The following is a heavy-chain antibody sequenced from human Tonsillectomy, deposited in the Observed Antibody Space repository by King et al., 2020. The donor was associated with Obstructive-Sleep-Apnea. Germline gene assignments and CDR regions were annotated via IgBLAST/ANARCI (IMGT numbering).Heavy chain of an antibody. Sequence: VQLVESGAEVKKPGASVKVSCKASGYTFTSYYMHWVRKAPGQGLEWMGIINPSGGSTSYAKKFQGRVTMTRDTSTGTVYMELSSLRSEDTAVYYWAREMGQQSSDPYDYWGQGTLVTVSS. CDR1: GYTFTSYY. CDR2: INPSGGST. J-gene: IGHJ4*02. CDR3: AREMGQQSSDPYDY. V-gene: IGHV1-46*01. D-gene: IGHD6-13*01.